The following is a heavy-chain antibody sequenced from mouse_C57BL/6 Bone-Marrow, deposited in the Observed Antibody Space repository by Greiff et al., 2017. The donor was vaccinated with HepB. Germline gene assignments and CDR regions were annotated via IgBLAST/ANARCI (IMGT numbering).Heavy chain of an antibody. CDR1: GYTFTSYG. Sequence: VKLMESGAELARPGASVKLSCKASGYTFTSYGISWVKQRTGQGLEWIGEIYPRSGNTYYNEKFKGKATLTADKSSSTAYMELRSLTSEDSAVYFCARGDSSGYVAWFAYWGQGTLVTVSA. J-gene: IGHJ3*01. V-gene: IGHV1-81*01. CDR3: ARGDSSGYVAWFAY. D-gene: IGHD3-2*02. CDR2: IYPRSGNT.